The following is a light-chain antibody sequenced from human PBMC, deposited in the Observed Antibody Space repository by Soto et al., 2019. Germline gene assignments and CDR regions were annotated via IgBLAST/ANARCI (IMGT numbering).Light chain of an antibody. CDR3: QQRSYWPLT. CDR2: DAS. V-gene: IGKV3-11*01. J-gene: IGKJ4*01. Sequence: EIVLTQSPVTLSLSPGERATLSCRASQSVSSYLTWYQQKPGQAPRLLIYDASTRATGVPARFSGSGSGTDFTLTISSLEPEDFAVYYCQQRSYWPLTFGGGTKVDIK. CDR1: QSVSSY.